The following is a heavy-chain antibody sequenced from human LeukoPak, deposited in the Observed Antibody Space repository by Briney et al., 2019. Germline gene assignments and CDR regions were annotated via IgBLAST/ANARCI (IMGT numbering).Heavy chain of an antibody. CDR3: ARLYYYYVMDV. Sequence: PGGSLRLSCAASGFTFSSYWMSWVRQAPVKELEWVANIKQDGSEKYYVDSVKGRFTISRDNAKNSLYLQMNSLRAEDTAVYYCARLYYYYVMDVWGQGTTVTVSS. CDR2: IKQDGSEK. J-gene: IGHJ6*02. V-gene: IGHV3-7*01. CDR1: GFTFSSYW.